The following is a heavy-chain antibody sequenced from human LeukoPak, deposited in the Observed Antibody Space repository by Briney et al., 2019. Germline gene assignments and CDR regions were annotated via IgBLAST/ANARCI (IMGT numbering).Heavy chain of an antibody. CDR2: IWYDGSNI. CDR3: AKEGDRGEALYYYYMDV. CDR1: GFMFSNYG. D-gene: IGHD3-10*01. V-gene: IGHV3-33*06. Sequence: GRSLRLSCAASGFMFSNYGMHWVRQAPGKGLEWAAAIWYDGSNIFYADSVKGRFTISRDNSKNALYLQMNSLRAEDTADYYCAKEGDRGEALYYYYMDVWGNGTTVTVSS. J-gene: IGHJ6*03.